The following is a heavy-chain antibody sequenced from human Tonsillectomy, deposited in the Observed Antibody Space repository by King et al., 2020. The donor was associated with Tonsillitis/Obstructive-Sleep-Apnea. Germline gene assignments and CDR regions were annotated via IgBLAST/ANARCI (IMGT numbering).Heavy chain of an antibody. CDR1: GGTFRHSA. Sequence: VQLVESGAEVKKPGSSVKVSCTASGGTFRHSAISWVRQAPGQGLEWMGGIIPIFGAPNYAQKFQGRVTITADESTSTAYMELSSLTSEDTAVYYCARGAEDIVVAPAAIRPRPHHYYMDVWGKGTTVTVSS. CDR2: IIPIFGAP. J-gene: IGHJ6*03. CDR3: ARGAEDIVVAPAAIRPRPHHYYMDV. D-gene: IGHD2-2*02. V-gene: IGHV1-69*01.